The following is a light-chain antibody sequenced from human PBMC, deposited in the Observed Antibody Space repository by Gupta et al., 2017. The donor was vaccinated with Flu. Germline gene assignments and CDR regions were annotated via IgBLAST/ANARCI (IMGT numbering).Light chain of an antibody. J-gene: IGLJ2*01. Sequence: TSSDVGTYNRVAWYQQRPDKAPKLMIYEVSERPSGVSNRFSGSKSANTASLTISWLQAEDEADYYCCSYTTRSTVVFGGGTRLTVL. CDR1: SSDVGTYNR. CDR3: CSYTTRSTVV. CDR2: EVS. V-gene: IGLV2-23*02.